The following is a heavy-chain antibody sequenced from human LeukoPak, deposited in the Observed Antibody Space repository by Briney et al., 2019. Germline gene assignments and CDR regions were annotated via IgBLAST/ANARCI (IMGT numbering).Heavy chain of an antibody. Sequence: ASVKVSCKASGYTFTGYYMHWVRQAPGQGLEWMGWINPNSGGTNYAQKFQGRVTMTRDTSISTAYMELSRLRSDDTAVYYCARVGAAAAGYPFDYWGQGTLVTVSS. CDR1: GYTFTGYY. J-gene: IGHJ4*02. V-gene: IGHV1-2*02. D-gene: IGHD6-13*01. CDR3: ARVGAAAAGYPFDY. CDR2: INPNSGGT.